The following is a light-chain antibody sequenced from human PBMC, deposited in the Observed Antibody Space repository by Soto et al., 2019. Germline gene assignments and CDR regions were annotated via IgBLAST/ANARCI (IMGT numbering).Light chain of an antibody. Sequence: QSVLTQPPSVSGAPGQKVTISCTRSSSNIGAAYDVHWYQHLPGTAPKLLIYGNNNRPLGVPDRFSGSKSGTSASLAITGLQAEDEADYYCQSYDSSLSGWVFGGGTKVTVL. CDR3: QSYDSSLSGWV. CDR2: GNN. V-gene: IGLV1-40*01. CDR1: SSNIGAAYD. J-gene: IGLJ3*02.